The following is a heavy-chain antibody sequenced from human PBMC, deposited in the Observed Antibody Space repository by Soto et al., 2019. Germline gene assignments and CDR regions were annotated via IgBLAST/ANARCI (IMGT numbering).Heavy chain of an antibody. Sequence: QVQLLQSGVEVNKPGASVKVSCKASGYTFTSHGITWVRQAPGQGLEWVGWVSTSIGHTNYAYKFRGRVSTTADTSTGPAYLWRRGLRYDGTAVYYCARGSSCSGGTCTTWFHPWGQGTLVSVSS. D-gene: IGHD2-15*01. J-gene: IGHJ5*02. CDR2: VSTSIGHT. V-gene: IGHV1-18*01. CDR1: GYTFTSHG. CDR3: ARGSSCSGGTCTTWFHP.